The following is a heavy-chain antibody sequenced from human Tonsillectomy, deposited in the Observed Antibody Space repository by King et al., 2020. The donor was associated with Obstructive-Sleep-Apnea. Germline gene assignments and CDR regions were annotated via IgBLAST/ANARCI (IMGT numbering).Heavy chain of an antibody. Sequence: VQLQQWGAGLLKPSETLSLTCAVYGGSFSGYYWSWIRQPPGKGLEWIGEINHSGSTNYNPSLKSRVTISVDTSKNQFSLKLSSVTAADTAVYYCARGPPRGDYDYWGQGTLVTVSS. CDR2: INHSGST. CDR3: ARGPPRGDYDY. D-gene: IGHD4-17*01. CDR1: GGSFSGYY. J-gene: IGHJ4*02. V-gene: IGHV4-34*01.